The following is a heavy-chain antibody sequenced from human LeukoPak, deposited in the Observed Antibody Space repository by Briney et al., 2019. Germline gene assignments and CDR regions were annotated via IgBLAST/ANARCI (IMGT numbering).Heavy chain of an antibody. CDR3: AAELYYDSSGYPTTGGSFDY. V-gene: IGHV3-64*01. CDR2: MSSNGGTT. CDR1: GFTFSSYA. J-gene: IGHJ4*02. Sequence: GGSLRLSCAASGFTFSSYAMHWVRQAPGKGLEYVSAMSSNGGTTDYANSVKGRFTISRDNSKNTLYLQMGSLRAEDTAVYYCAAELYYDSSGYPTTGGSFDYWGQGTLVTVSS. D-gene: IGHD3-22*01.